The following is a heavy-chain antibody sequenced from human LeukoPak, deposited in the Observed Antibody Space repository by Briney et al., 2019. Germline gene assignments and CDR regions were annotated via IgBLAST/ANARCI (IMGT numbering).Heavy chain of an antibody. J-gene: IGHJ6*03. Sequence: GGALRLSCAVSGFTFSSYAMSWVRQAPGKGLEWVSAISGSGGSTYYADSVKGRFTISRDNSKNTLYLQMNSLRAEDTAVYYCAKGPRGGYDFWSSPYYYYMDVWGKGTTVTVSS. D-gene: IGHD3-3*01. CDR1: GFTFSSYA. V-gene: IGHV3-23*01. CDR3: AKGPRGGYDFWSSPYYYYMDV. CDR2: ISGSGGST.